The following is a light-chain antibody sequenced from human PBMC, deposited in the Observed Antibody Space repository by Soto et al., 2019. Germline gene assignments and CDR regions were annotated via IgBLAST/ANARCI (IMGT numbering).Light chain of an antibody. CDR1: SSNIGSNY. CDR3: AAWDDSLSGLV. Sequence: QSVLTQPPSASGTPGQRVTISCSGSSSNIGSNYVYWYQQLPGTAPKLLIYRSDQRPSGVPDRFSGSKSGTSASLAISGLRSEYEADYYCAAWDDSLSGLVFGPGTKVTVL. J-gene: IGLJ1*01. CDR2: RSD. V-gene: IGLV1-47*01.